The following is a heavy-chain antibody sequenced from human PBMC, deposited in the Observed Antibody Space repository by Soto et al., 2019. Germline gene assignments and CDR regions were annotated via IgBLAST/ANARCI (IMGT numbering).Heavy chain of an antibody. CDR1: GFTFSNYA. CDR3: AKRYYYDNSGLWDY. V-gene: IGHV3-23*01. CDR2: ISSSGGST. D-gene: IGHD3-22*01. Sequence: EVQLLESGGGLVQPGGSLRLSCAASGFTFSNYAMSWVRQAPGKGLEWVSAISSSGGSTHYGDSVKGRFTISRDNPKNTLYLQMNSLRAEDTAVYYCAKRYYYDNSGLWDYWGQGTLVTVSS. J-gene: IGHJ4*02.